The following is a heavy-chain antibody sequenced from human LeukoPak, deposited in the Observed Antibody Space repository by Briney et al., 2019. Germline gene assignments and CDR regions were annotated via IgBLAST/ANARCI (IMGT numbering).Heavy chain of an antibody. D-gene: IGHD2-15*01. V-gene: IGHV1-2*06. CDR2: INPNSGGT. CDR3: ARLGYCSGASCYPPTDAFDI. Sequence: ASVKVSCKASGYTFTGYYMHWVRQAPGQGLEWMGRINPNSGGTNYAQKFQGRVTMTRDTSISTAYMELSRLRSDDTAVYYCARLGYCSGASCYPPTDAFDIWGQGTMVTVSS. J-gene: IGHJ3*02. CDR1: GYTFTGYY.